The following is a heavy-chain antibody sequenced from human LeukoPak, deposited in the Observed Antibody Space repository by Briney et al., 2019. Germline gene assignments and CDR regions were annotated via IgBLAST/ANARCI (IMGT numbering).Heavy chain of an antibody. CDR3: ARVLWNGDYPRFDY. Sequence: GGSLRLSCAASGFSVSSNYMNWVRQAPGKGLEWVSIIYSGGTTYYADSVKGRFTISRDNSKNTLHLQMNSLRAEDTAVYYCARVLWNGDYPRFDYWGQGTLVTVSS. CDR1: GFSVSSNY. V-gene: IGHV3-53*01. CDR2: IYSGGTT. J-gene: IGHJ4*02. D-gene: IGHD4-17*01.